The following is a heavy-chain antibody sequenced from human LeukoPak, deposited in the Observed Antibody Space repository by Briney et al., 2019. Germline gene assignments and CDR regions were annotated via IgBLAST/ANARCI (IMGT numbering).Heavy chain of an antibody. CDR1: GYTFTSYY. J-gene: IGHJ4*02. V-gene: IGHV1-46*01. Sequence: ASVKVSCKASGYTFTSYYMHWVRQAPGQGLEWMGIINPSGGSTSYAQKFQGRVTITADESTSTAYMELSSLRSEDTAVYYCARDHHWGSGSYYSYTHWGQGTLVTVSS. D-gene: IGHD3-10*01. CDR2: INPSGGST. CDR3: ARDHHWGSGSYYSYTH.